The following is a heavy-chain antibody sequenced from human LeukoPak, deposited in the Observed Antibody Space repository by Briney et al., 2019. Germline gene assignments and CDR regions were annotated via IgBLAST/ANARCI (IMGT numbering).Heavy chain of an antibody. CDR3: ASEGGPPLLWFGELPYYYMDV. Sequence: SETLSLTCTVSGGSISSYYWSWIRQPAGKGLEWIGRIYTSGSTNYNPSLKSRVTISVDTSKNQFSLKLSSVTAADTAVYYCASEGGPPLLWFGELPYYYMDVWGKGTTVTVSS. V-gene: IGHV4-4*07. J-gene: IGHJ6*03. CDR1: GGSISSYY. CDR2: IYTSGST. D-gene: IGHD3-10*01.